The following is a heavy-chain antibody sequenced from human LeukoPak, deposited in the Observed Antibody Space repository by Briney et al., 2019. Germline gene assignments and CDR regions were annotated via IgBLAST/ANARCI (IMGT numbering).Heavy chain of an antibody. CDR1: RFTVSGNY. D-gene: IGHD1-7*01. V-gene: IGHV3-66*01. J-gene: IGHJ4*02. CDR2: IYGGGRT. CDR3: AREKTGTTDFDY. Sequence: GGSLRLSCAASRFTVSGNYMSWVRQAPGKGLEWVSIIYGGGRTYYADSVKGRFTISRDNSKNTVYLQMNSLRAEDTAVYYCAREKTGTTDFDYWGQGTLVTVSS.